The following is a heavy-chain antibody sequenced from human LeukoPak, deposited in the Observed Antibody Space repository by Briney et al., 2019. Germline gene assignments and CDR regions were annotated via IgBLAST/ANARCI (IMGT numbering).Heavy chain of an antibody. CDR1: GYTLTGYY. Sequence: SVTVSCKASGYTLTGYYLHWVRQAPGQGLEWMGWINPKSGDTDTAQKFQGRITMTRDTSISTAYMDLSRLRSDDTAVYYCARDRVGSGWPRPYYFEVWGQGTLVTVSS. V-gene: IGHV1-2*02. D-gene: IGHD6-19*01. CDR3: ARDRVGSGWPRPYYFEV. CDR2: INPKSGDT. J-gene: IGHJ4*02.